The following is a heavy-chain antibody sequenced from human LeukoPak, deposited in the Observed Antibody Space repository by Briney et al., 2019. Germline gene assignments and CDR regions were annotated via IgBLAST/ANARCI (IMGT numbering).Heavy chain of an antibody. V-gene: IGHV3-23*01. J-gene: IGHJ4*02. CDR3: AKDNRRHYTSGPNPDSLH. D-gene: IGHD6-19*01. CDR1: GFTFSSYA. Sequence: GGSLRLSCAASGFTFSSYAMNWVRQAPGKGLEWVSTISDGGGSTYYADSVKGRFTISRDNSKNTLSLQMNRLRAEDTAFYYCAKDNRRHYTSGPNPDSLHWGQGALVTVSS. CDR2: ISDGGGST.